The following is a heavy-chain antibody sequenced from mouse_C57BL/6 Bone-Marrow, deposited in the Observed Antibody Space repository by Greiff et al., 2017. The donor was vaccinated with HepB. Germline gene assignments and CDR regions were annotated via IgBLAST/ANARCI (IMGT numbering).Heavy chain of an antibody. Sequence: QVQLQQSGAELAKPGASVKLSCKASGYTFTSYWMHWVKQRPGQGLEWIGYINPRSGYTKYNQKFKDKATLTADNSSSTAYMQLSSLTYEDSAVYYGARSGFYSNYLPWYFDVWGTGTTVTVSS. CDR3: ARSGFYSNYLPWYFDV. V-gene: IGHV1-7*01. CDR2: INPRSGYT. J-gene: IGHJ1*03. CDR1: GYTFTSYW. D-gene: IGHD2-5*01.